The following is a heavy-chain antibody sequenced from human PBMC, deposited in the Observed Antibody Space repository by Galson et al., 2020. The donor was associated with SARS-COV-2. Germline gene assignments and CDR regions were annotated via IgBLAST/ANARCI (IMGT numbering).Heavy chain of an antibody. D-gene: IGHD7-27*01. V-gene: IGHV3-74*01. CDR3: ARGDMGNDYFDY. CDR2: IYSEGSST. CDR1: GFTFSSYW. Sequence: ALHGESLKISCAASGFTFSSYWMHWVRQAPGKGLVWVSGIYSEGSSTSYADSVKGRFTISGDNAKNTLYLQMNSLRAEDTAVYYCARGDMGNDYFDYWGQGTLVTVSS. J-gene: IGHJ4*02.